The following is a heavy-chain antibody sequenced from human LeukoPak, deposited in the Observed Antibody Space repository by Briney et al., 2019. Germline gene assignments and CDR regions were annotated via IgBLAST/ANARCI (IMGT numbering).Heavy chain of an antibody. D-gene: IGHD3-10*01. Sequence: GASVKVSCKASGYTFTGYYMHWVRQAPGQGLEWMGWINPYNDSRKYEQKFQGRVTMTTDTSTSTAYMELRSLRYDDTAVYYCARLSSDPDLWFGAHWGWYYYYYYMDVWGKGTTVTISS. J-gene: IGHJ6*03. CDR1: GYTFTGYY. V-gene: IGHV1-18*04. CDR3: ARLSSDPDLWFGAHWGWYYYYYYMDV. CDR2: INPYNDSR.